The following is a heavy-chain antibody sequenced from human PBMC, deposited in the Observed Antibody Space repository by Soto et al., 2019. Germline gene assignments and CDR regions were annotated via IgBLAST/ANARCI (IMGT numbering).Heavy chain of an antibody. J-gene: IGHJ6*02. D-gene: IGHD2-21*02. V-gene: IGHV1-18*04. CDR2: ISAYNGNT. CDR1: GYTFTSYY. Sequence: ASVKVSCKASGYTFTSYYMHWVRQAPGQGLEWMGWISAYNGNTNYAQKLQGRVTMTTDTSTSTAYMELRSLRSDDTAVYYCARHIVVVTAINYYYYGMDVWGQGTTVTV. CDR3: ARHIVVVTAINYYYYGMDV.